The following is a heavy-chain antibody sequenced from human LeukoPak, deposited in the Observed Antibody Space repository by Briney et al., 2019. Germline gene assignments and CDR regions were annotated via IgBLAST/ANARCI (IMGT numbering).Heavy chain of an antibody. D-gene: IGHD3-16*01. V-gene: IGHV4-4*09. J-gene: IGHJ4*02. CDR3: ARATPVGGVRFDY. CDR2: IYTTGDT. CDR1: GGSISSYY. Sequence: SETLSLTCTVSGGSISSYYWRWIPQPPGKGLEGIGSIYTTGDTRYNPSLKRRVTISVDTSKHQFCLKLSSVTAADTAVYYCARATPVGGVRFDYWGQGTLVSVSS.